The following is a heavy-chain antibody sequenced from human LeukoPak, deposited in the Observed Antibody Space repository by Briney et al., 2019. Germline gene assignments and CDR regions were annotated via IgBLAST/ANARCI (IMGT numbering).Heavy chain of an antibody. V-gene: IGHV3-23*01. D-gene: IGHD3-10*01. CDR1: GFTFSSYA. Sequence: GGSLRLSCAASGFTFSSYAMSWVRQAPGKGLEWVSAVSGSGGSTYYADSVKGRFTISRDNAKNSLYLQMNSLRAEDTAVYYCAREYGSGSCFDFWGQGTLVTVSS. CDR3: AREYGSGSCFDF. CDR2: VSGSGGST. J-gene: IGHJ4*02.